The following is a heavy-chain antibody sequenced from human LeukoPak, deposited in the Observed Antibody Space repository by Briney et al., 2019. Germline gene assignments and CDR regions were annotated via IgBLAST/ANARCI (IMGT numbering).Heavy chain of an antibody. J-gene: IGHJ4*02. CDR3: AREAWIQLRAGPFDY. D-gene: IGHD5-18*01. CDR2: INIDGTTT. V-gene: IGHV3-74*01. CDR1: GFTISSYW. Sequence: PGGSLRLSCEASGFTISSYWIHCVRQAPGKGLVWVSRINIDGTTTTYADSVKGRFTISRDNAKNTVYLQMNSLWAEDTAVYYCAREAWIQLRAGPFDYWGQGTLVTVSP.